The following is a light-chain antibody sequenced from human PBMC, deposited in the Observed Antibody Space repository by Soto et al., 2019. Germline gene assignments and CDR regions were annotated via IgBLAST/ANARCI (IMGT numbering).Light chain of an antibody. V-gene: IGKV1-12*01. CDR1: QGISSW. J-gene: IGKJ2*01. CDR3: QQAHSFPHT. CDR2: AAS. Sequence: DIQLTQSPSSVSASVGHRVTIICRASQGISSWLAWYQQKPGKAPELLIYAASNLQSGVPSRFSGIGSGTDFTLTISSLEPEDFAPYFCQQAHSFPHTFGQGTKLEI.